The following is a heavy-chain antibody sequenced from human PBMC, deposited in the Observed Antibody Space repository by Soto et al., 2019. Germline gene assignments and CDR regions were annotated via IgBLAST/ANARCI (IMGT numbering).Heavy chain of an antibody. D-gene: IGHD4-17*01. CDR3: ARDGTTVTDNNPNQYYYYYYGMDV. V-gene: IGHV4-38-2*02. J-gene: IGHJ6*02. Sequence: XGTLSLTFAVSGYSITSGYYWCWIRQPPGKGLEWIGSIYHSGSTYYNPSLKSRVTISVDTSKDQFSLKLSYVTAADTAVYYCARDGTTVTDNNPNQYYYYYYGMDVCGQGTTVTVSS. CDR1: GYSITSGYY. CDR2: IYHSGST.